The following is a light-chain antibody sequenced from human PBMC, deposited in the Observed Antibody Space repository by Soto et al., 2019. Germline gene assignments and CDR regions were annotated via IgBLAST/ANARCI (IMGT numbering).Light chain of an antibody. CDR3: QTWGTGNWV. Sequence: QSVLTQSPSASASLGASVKPTCTLSSGQSSYAIAWHQQQPEKGPRYLMKLNSDGSHSKGDGIPDRLSGSSSGAERYLTISSLQSEDEADYYCQTWGTGNWVFGRGTKLTVL. J-gene: IGLJ3*02. CDR1: SGQSSYA. V-gene: IGLV4-69*01. CDR2: LNSDGSH.